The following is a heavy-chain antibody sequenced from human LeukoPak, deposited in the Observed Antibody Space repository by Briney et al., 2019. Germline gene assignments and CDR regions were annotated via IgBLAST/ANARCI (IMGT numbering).Heavy chain of an antibody. CDR2: ISTSGNTR. V-gene: IGHV3-48*03. Sequence: GGSLRLSCAASGFTFSSYEMNWVRQAPGKGLEWVSYISTSGNTRYYADSVKGRFTIPRDNAKNSLYLQMNSLRVEDTAVYYCARELSGTTSYYFDYWGQGTLVTVSS. CDR3: ARELSGTTSYYFDY. J-gene: IGHJ4*02. CDR1: GFTFSSYE. D-gene: IGHD1-7*01.